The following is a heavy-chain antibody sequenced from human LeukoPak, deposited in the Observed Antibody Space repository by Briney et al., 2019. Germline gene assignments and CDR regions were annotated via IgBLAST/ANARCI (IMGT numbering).Heavy chain of an antibody. D-gene: IGHD3-16*02. CDR2: IFGNGGGR. CDR1: GFSFSTYA. J-gene: IGHJ4*02. CDR3: AKDRTPDGRYEVDY. Sequence: PGGSLRLSCTASGFSFSTYAMNWVRQAPGKGLEWLSVIFGNGGGRDYADSVKGRFTISRDNSKSTLYLQMNSLRAEDTAVYYCAKDRTPDGRYEVDYWGRGTLVTVSS. V-gene: IGHV3-23*01.